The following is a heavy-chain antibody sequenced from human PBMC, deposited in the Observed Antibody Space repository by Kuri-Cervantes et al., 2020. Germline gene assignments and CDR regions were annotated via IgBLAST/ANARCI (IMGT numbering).Heavy chain of an antibody. CDR2: INHSGST. Sequence: GSLRLSCAVYGGSFSGYYWSWIRQPPGKGLEWIGEINHSGSTNYNPSLKSRVTISVDTSKNQFSLKLSSVTAADTAVYYCARSRDYYDSGVVPWFDPWGQGTLVTVFS. CDR3: ARSRDYYDSGVVPWFDP. CDR1: GGSFSGYY. D-gene: IGHD3-22*01. J-gene: IGHJ5*02. V-gene: IGHV4-34*01.